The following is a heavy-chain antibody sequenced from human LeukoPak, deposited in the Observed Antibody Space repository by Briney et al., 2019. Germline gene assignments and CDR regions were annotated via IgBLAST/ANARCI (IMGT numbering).Heavy chain of an antibody. D-gene: IGHD2-15*01. Sequence: PGGSLRLSCAASGFTFISNYMSWVRQAPGKGLEWVSVIYSGGSTYYADSVKGRFTISRDNSKNTLSLQINSLRAEDTAVYYCARAALSFGSWYYYMDVWGKGTTATVSS. V-gene: IGHV3-53*01. CDR1: GFTFISNY. J-gene: IGHJ6*03. CDR2: IYSGGST. CDR3: ARAALSFGSWYYYMDV.